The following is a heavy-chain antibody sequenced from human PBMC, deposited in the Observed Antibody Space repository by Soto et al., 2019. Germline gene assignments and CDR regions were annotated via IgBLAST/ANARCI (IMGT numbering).Heavy chain of an antibody. Sequence: SETLSLTCAVYGGSLSGYYWSWIRQPPGKGLEWIGEINHSGSTNYNPSLKSRVTISADTSKNQFSLKVRSVTAADTAVYHCARGPYIWKYKTARGSFDYWGQGTLVTVSS. CDR1: GGSLSGYY. CDR2: INHSGST. CDR3: ARGPYIWKYKTARGSFDY. V-gene: IGHV4-34*01. J-gene: IGHJ4*02. D-gene: IGHD1-7*01.